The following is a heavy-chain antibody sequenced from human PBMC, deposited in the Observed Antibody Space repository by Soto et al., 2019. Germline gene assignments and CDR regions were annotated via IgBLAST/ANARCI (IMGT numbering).Heavy chain of an antibody. D-gene: IGHD5-18*01. J-gene: IGHJ4*02. V-gene: IGHV1-69*06. Sequence: ASVKVSCKASGGTFSSYAISWVRQAPGQGLEWMGGIIPIFGTANYAQKFQGRVTITADKSTSTAYMELSSLRSEDTAVYYCARDSTRGYSYDHFDYWGQGTLVTVSS. CDR2: IIPIFGTA. CDR1: GGTFSSYA. CDR3: ARDSTRGYSYDHFDY.